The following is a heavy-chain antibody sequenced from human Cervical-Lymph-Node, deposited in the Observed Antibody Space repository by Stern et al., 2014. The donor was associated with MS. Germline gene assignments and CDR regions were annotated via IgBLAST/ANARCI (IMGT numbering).Heavy chain of an antibody. CDR1: GFTFTSSA. D-gene: IGHD3-22*01. V-gene: IGHV1-58*01. J-gene: IGHJ4*02. CDR2: IVVGSGNT. CDR3: AAGFYYYDSSGYSDY. Sequence: QLEESGPEVKKPGTSVKVSCKASGFTFTSSAVQWVRQARGQRLEWIGWIVVGSGNTNYAQKFQERVTITRDMSTSTAYMELSSLRSEDTAVYYCAAGFYYYDSSGYSDYWGQGTLVTVSS.